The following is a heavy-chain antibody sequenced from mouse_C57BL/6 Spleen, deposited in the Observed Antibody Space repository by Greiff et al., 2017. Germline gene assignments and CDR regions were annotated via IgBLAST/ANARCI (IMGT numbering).Heavy chain of an antibody. CDR2: IDPETGGT. V-gene: IGHV1-15*01. D-gene: IGHD1-1*01. Sequence: VQLQQSGAELVRPGASVTLSCKASGYTFTDDEMHWVKQTPVHGLEWIGAIDPETGGTAYNQKFKGKAILTADKSSSTAYMELRSLTSEDSAVYYCTRSGGSSPPFAYWGQGTLVTVSA. CDR3: TRSGGSSPPFAY. J-gene: IGHJ3*01. CDR1: GYTFTDDE.